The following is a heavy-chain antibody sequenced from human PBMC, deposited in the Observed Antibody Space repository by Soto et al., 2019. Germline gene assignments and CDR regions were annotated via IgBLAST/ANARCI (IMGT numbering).Heavy chain of an antibody. J-gene: IGHJ4*02. V-gene: IGHV1-69*08. CDR2: IIPILGIA. D-gene: IGHD2-2*01. Sequence: QVQLVQSGAEVKKPGSSVKVSCKASGGTFSSYTISWVRQAPGQGLEWMGRIIPILGIANYAQKFQGRVTITADKSTSXXYMERSSLRSEDTAVYYCARDLGYCSSTSCYEGAYWGQGTLVTVSS. CDR1: GGTFSSYT. CDR3: ARDLGYCSSTSCYEGAY.